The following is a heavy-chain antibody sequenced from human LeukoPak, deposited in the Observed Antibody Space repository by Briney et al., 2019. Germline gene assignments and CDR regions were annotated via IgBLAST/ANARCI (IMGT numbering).Heavy chain of an antibody. CDR1: GFTFSSYG. J-gene: IGHJ3*01. V-gene: IGHV3-33*08. Sequence: PGGSLRLSCAASGFTFSSYGMHWVRQAPGKGLDWVAVIWYDGSNKYYGDSVKGRFTVSRDNSRSTLYLQMNSLRAEDTAVYYCARAVGPFDFWGQGTMVTVSS. CDR3: ARAVGPFDF. CDR2: IWYDGSNK.